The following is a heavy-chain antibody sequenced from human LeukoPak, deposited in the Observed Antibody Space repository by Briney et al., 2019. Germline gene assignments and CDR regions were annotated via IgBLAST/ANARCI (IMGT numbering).Heavy chain of an antibody. CDR3: ARNTSIMSARDFDF. CDR2: ISGYNDDT. CDR1: GYTFTNYG. D-gene: IGHD2-21*01. J-gene: IGHJ4*02. V-gene: IGHV1-18*01. Sequence: SVTVSCKASGYTFTNYGISWVRQGPGQGLEWMGWISGYNDDTNYAQSLQGRVTMTTDTSTNTVYMELRNLRSDDTAVYYCARNTSIMSARDFDFWGPGTLGTVSS.